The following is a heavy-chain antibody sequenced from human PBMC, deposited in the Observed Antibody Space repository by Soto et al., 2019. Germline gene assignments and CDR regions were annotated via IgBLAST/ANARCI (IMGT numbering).Heavy chain of an antibody. CDR2: IYTSGST. CDR3: ARACSSNSCYDVFDY. CDR1: GGSSSSYY. V-gene: IGHV4-4*07. Sequence: QVQLQESGPGLLKPSETLSLTCTVSGGSSSSYYWSWIRQPAGKGLEWIGRIYTSGSTNYNPSLKSRVTMSVDTSKNQFSLKLSSVPAADTAVYYCARACSSNSCYDVFDYWGQGTLVTVSS. J-gene: IGHJ4*02. D-gene: IGHD2-2*01.